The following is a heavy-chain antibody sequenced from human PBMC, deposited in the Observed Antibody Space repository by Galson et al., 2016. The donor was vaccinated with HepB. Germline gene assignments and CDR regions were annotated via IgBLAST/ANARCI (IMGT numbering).Heavy chain of an antibody. CDR3: ARDLRAYCGGDCPADF. Sequence: SLRLSCAASGFTFSSYSMNWARQAPGKGLEWVSYISTGSNTIYYADSVRGRFTVSRDNVKNSLYLQMNSLRAEDTAVYYCARDLRAYCGGDCPADFWGQGTVVTVSS. V-gene: IGHV3-48*01. CDR1: GFTFSSYS. J-gene: IGHJ3*01. CDR2: ISTGSNTI. D-gene: IGHD2-21*01.